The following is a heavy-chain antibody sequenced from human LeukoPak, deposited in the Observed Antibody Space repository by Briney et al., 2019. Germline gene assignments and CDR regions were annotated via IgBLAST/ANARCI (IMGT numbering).Heavy chain of an antibody. D-gene: IGHD3-3*01. V-gene: IGHV1-69*05. CDR2: IIPIFGTA. J-gene: IGHJ3*02. CDR1: GGTFSSYA. Sequence: GASVKVSCKASGGTFSSYATSWVRQAPGQGLEWMGEIIPIFGTANYAQKFQGGVTITTDESTSTAYMELSSLRSEDTAMYYCARHGGISIFGVAQPGGAFDIWGQGTMVTVSS. CDR3: ARHGGISIFGVAQPGGAFDI.